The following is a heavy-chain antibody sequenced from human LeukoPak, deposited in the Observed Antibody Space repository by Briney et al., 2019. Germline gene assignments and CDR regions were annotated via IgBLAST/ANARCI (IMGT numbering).Heavy chain of an antibody. CDR2: INPNSGGT. CDR1: GYTFTAYY. V-gene: IGHV1-2*02. Sequence: ASVKVSCKPSGYTFTAYYIHWVRQAPGQGLEWMGWINPNSGGTNYAQKFQGRVTMTRDTSISTAYMELSRLRSDDTAVYYCARVAIAARTVYYFDYWGQGTLVTVSS. D-gene: IGHD6-6*01. J-gene: IGHJ4*02. CDR3: ARVAIAARTVYYFDY.